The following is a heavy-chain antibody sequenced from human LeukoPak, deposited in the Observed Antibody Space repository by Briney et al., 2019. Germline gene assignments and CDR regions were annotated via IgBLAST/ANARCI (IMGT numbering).Heavy chain of an antibody. CDR1: GGSFSGYY. V-gene: IGHV4-34*01. CDR3: ARGTGHNIVVVPAAFDY. J-gene: IGHJ4*02. Sequence: PSETLSLTCAVYGGSFSGYYWSWIRQPPGKGLEWIGEINHSGSTNYNPSLKSRVTISVDTSKNQFSLKLSSVTAADTAVYYCARGTGHNIVVVPAAFDYWGQGTLVTVSS. CDR2: INHSGST. D-gene: IGHD2-2*01.